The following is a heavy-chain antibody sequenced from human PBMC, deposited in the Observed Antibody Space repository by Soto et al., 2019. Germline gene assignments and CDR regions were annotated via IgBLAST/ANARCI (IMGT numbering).Heavy chain of an antibody. Sequence: QVQLQESGPGLVKPSVTLSLTCTVSRGSSGGYYWNWIRQPPGKGLELIGDLSYIGPPNYNPYLKSRLTTSSDTPRNHFYLKVTSWTVEDSAVYYFARMDIAWFGGAVDTWGHGTKVTLSS. CDR3: ARMDIAWFGGAVDT. CDR1: RGSSGGYY. CDR2: LSYIGPP. V-gene: IGHV4-59*08. J-gene: IGHJ3*02. D-gene: IGHD3-16*01.